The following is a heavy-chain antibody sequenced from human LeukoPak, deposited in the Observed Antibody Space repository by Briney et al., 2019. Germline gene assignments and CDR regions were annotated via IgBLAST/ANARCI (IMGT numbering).Heavy chain of an antibody. CDR3: AKDRAVVGATTDFDY. Sequence: GRSLRLSCAASGVTFDDYAMHWVRQAPGKGLEWGSGISWNSGSIGYADSVKGRFTISRDNAKNSLYLQMNSLRAEDTALYYCAKDRAVVGATTDFDYWGQGTLVTVSS. D-gene: IGHD1-26*01. V-gene: IGHV3-9*01. CDR2: ISWNSGSI. CDR1: GVTFDDYA. J-gene: IGHJ4*02.